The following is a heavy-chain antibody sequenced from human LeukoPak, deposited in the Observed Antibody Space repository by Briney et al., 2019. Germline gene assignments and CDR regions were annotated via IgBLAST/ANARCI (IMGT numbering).Heavy chain of an antibody. Sequence: PSQTLSLTCAVSGGSISSGSYSWSWIRQPPGKGLEWIGYIYPRGSTYYNPSLKSRVILSLDKSANQFSLNLSSVTAADTAVYYCAVGNCPTTSCYPGVAFDIWGQGTMVTVSS. J-gene: IGHJ3*02. CDR3: AVGNCPTTSCYPGVAFDI. CDR1: GGSISSGSYS. V-gene: IGHV4-30-2*01. CDR2: IYPRGST. D-gene: IGHD2-2*01.